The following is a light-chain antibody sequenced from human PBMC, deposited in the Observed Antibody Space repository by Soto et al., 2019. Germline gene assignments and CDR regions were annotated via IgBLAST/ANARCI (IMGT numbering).Light chain of an antibody. V-gene: IGKV3-11*01. CDR3: KQRGNWPPIT. J-gene: IGKJ5*01. CDR2: DAS. Sequence: ETVLTQSPATLSLSPGERATLSCRASQSVSRFLAWYQQKPCQAPRLIIYDASHRATGIPARFSGSGSGTDFTLTISSLEPEDFAVYYCKQRGNWPPITFGQGTRLYIK. CDR1: QSVSRF.